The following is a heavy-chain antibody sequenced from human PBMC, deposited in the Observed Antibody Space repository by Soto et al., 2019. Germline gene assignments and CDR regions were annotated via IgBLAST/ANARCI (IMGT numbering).Heavy chain of an antibody. CDR2: INAGNGNT. CDR1: GYTFTSYA. CDR3: ARGTTVVTRDAFDI. J-gene: IGHJ3*02. V-gene: IGHV1-3*01. D-gene: IGHD4-17*01. Sequence: GASVKVSCKASGYTFTSYAMHWVRQAPGQRLEWMGWINAGNGNTKYSQKFQGRVTITADESTSTAYMELSSLRSEDTAVYYCARGTTVVTRDAFDIWGQGTMVTVSS.